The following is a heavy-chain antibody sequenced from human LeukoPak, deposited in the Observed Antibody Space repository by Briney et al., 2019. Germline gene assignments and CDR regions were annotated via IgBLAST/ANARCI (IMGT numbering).Heavy chain of an antibody. V-gene: IGHV3-23*01. CDR1: GFTVSSNY. CDR2: ISGSGDST. Sequence: GGSLRLSCAASGFTVSSNYMSWVRQAPGKGLEWVSTISGSGDSTYYADSVKGRFTISRDNSKNTLYPQMNSLRAEDTAVYYCAKEQSSGWYVWGQGTLVTVSS. J-gene: IGHJ4*02. D-gene: IGHD6-19*01. CDR3: AKEQSSGWYV.